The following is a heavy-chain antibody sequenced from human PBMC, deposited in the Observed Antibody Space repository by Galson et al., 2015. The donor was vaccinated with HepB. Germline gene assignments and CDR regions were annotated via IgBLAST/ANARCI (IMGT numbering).Heavy chain of an antibody. J-gene: IGHJ5*02. CDR2: INAGNGNT. Sequence: SVKVSCKASGYTFTSYAMHWVRQAPGQRLEWMGWINAGNGNTKYSQKFQGRVTITRDTSASTAYMELSSLRSEDTAVHYCAREPHNIVVVPANTWFDPWGQGTLVTVSS. CDR3: AREPHNIVVVPANTWFDP. CDR1: GYTFTSYA. V-gene: IGHV1-3*01. D-gene: IGHD2-2*01.